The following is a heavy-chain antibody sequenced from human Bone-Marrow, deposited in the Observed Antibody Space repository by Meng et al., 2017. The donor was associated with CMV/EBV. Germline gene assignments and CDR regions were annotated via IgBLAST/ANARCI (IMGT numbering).Heavy chain of an antibody. CDR1: GFTFSDAW. J-gene: IGHJ6*02. V-gene: IGHV3-15*01. CDR2: IKSKTDGGTT. CDR3: TTVPLGYCSSTSCYIGSYGMDV. D-gene: IGHD2-2*02. Sequence: GESLKISCAVSGFTFSDAWMSWVRQAPGKGLEWVGRIKSKTDGGTTDYAAPVKGRFTISRDDSKNTLYLQMNSLKTEDTAVYYCTTVPLGYCSSTSCYIGSYGMDVWGQGTTVTVSS.